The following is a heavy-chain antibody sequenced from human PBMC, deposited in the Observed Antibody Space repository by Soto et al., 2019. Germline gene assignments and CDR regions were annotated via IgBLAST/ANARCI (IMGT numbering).Heavy chain of an antibody. CDR3: TRSRSAMIYYFDF. CDR1: GFTFSNYA. Sequence: EVQVLESGGGLVQPGGSLRLSCAASGFTFSNYAMNWVRQAPGKGLEWVSGISATGVKTYSADSVKGRFTMSRDNSKDTVSMEMNSLRAEDTAVYYCTRSRSAMIYYFDFWGLGAMVTFSS. D-gene: IGHD3-22*01. CDR2: ISATGVKT. V-gene: IGHV3-23*01. J-gene: IGHJ4*02.